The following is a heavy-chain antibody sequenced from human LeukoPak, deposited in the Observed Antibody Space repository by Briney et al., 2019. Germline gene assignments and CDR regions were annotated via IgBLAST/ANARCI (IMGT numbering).Heavy chain of an antibody. D-gene: IGHD2-2*01. J-gene: IGHJ3*02. CDR3: ARGEGLGYCSSTSCSPDHDAFDI. CDR2: IYYSGST. V-gene: IGHV4-39*01. CDR1: GGSISSSSYY. Sequence: SETLSLTCTVSGGSISSSSYYWGWIRQPPGKGLEWIGSIYYSGSTYYNPSLKSRVTISVDTSKNQFSLKLSSVTAADTAVYYCARGEGLGYCSSTSCSPDHDAFDIWGQGTMVTVSS.